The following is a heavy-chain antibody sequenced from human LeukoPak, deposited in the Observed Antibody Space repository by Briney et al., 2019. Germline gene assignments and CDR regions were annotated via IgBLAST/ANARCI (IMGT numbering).Heavy chain of an antibody. CDR3: ARDARGSGWYYFDY. CDR1: GFTFSTYW. CDR2: ISSDGSST. Sequence: PGGSLRLPCAASGFTFSTYWMHWVRQAPGKGLVWLSRISSDGSSTNYADSVKGRFTISRDNARNTLYLQMNSLRAEDTAVYYCARDARGSGWYYFDYWGQGTLVTVSS. D-gene: IGHD6-19*01. J-gene: IGHJ4*02. V-gene: IGHV3-74*01.